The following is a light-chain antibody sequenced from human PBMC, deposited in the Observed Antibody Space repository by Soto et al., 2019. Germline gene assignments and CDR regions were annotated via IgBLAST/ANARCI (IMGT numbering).Light chain of an antibody. CDR2: DAS. J-gene: IGKJ1*01. V-gene: IGKV1-5*01. CDR1: QSISSW. CDR3: QQYASYWT. Sequence: DIQMTQSPSTLSASVGDRVTITCRASQSISSWLAWYQQKPGKAPKLLIYDASSLESGVPSRFSGSGSGTEFTLTISNLQPDDFATYYCQQYASYWTFGQGTKVEIK.